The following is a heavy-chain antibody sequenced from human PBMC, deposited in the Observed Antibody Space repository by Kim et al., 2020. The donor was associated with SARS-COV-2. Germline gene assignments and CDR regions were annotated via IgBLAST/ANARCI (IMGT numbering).Heavy chain of an antibody. CDR2: INPSGGST. Sequence: ASVKVSCKASGYTFTSYYMHWVRQAPGQGLEWMGIINPSGGSTSYAQKFQGRVTMTRDTSTSTVYMELSSLRSEDTAVHYCARDSWGSSWYVRMYYFDYWGQGTLVTVSS. CDR1: GYTFTSYY. CDR3: ARDSWGSSWYVRMYYFDY. V-gene: IGHV1-46*01. J-gene: IGHJ4*02. D-gene: IGHD6-13*01.